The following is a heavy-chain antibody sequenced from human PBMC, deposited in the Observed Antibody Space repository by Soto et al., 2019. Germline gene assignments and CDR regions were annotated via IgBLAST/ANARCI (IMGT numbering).Heavy chain of an antibody. CDR2: IYYSGST. V-gene: IGHV4-59*01. J-gene: IGHJ4*02. D-gene: IGHD2-21*01. CDR1: GGSISSYY. Sequence: SETLFLTCTVSGGSISSYYWSWIRQPPGKGLEWIGYIYYSGSTNYNPSLKSRVTISVDTSKNQFSLKLSSVTAADTAVYYCARVGGDGYNLHYFDYWGQGTLVTVSS. CDR3: ARVGGDGYNLHYFDY.